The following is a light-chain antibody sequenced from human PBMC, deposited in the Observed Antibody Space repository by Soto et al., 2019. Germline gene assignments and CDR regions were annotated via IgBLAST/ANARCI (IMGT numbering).Light chain of an antibody. V-gene: IGKV3-11*01. CDR3: QQRSLLFT. CDR1: QSVGSA. Sequence: EIVLTQSPATVSLSPGERATLSCRTSQSVGSALAWYQQKPGQAPRLLIYDASNRATGIPARFSGSGSGTDFTLTISSLQPEDFAVYYCQQRSLLFTFGGGTKVDIK. J-gene: IGKJ4*01. CDR2: DAS.